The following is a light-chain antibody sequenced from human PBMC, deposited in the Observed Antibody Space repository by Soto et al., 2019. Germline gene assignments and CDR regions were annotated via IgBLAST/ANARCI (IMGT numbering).Light chain of an antibody. CDR1: SSDVGGYNY. CDR3: SSYAGSNNPPVV. V-gene: IGLV2-8*01. Sequence: QSVLTQPPSASGSPGQSVTISCTGTSSDVGGYNYVSWYQQHPGKAPKLMIYEVSKRPSGVPDRFSGSKSGNMASLTVSGLQAEDEADYYCSSYAGSNNPPVVFGGGTQLTVL. CDR2: EVS. J-gene: IGLJ2*01.